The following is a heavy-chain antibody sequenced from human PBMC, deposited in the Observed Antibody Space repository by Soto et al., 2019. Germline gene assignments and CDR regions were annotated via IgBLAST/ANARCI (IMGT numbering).Heavy chain of an antibody. Sequence: GGSLRLSCAASGFTFSDYYMSWIRQAPGKGLEWVSYISSSDTIISYADSVKGRFTISRDNAKNSLYLQMNSLRAEDTDVYYCARDLGDDDSSGYFDYWGQGTLVTVSS. V-gene: IGHV3-11*01. CDR2: ISSSDTII. CDR1: GFTFSDYY. CDR3: ARDLGDDDSSGYFDY. D-gene: IGHD3-22*01. J-gene: IGHJ4*02.